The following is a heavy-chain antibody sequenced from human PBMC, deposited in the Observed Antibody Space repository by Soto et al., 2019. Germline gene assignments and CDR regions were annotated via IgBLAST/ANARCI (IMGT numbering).Heavy chain of an antibody. CDR3: ARRVEIEDGMDV. J-gene: IGHJ6*02. D-gene: IGHD2-21*01. CDR2: IYYSGST. CDR1: GGSISSSSYY. Sequence: QLQLQESGPGLVKPSETLSLTCTVSGGSISSSSYYWGWIRQPPGKGLEWIGSIYYSGSTYYNPSLKSRXXIXVXXSTNQFSLKRSAVTAADAAVYYCARRVEIEDGMDVWGQGTTVTVSS. V-gene: IGHV4-39*01.